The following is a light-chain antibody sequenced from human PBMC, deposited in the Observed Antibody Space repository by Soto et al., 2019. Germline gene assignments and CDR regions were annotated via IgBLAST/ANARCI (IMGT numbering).Light chain of an antibody. Sequence: EIVLTQSPAILSVSPGERATLSCRASQSISRSLAWYQQKPGQAPRLLISDASTRATGIPARFSGSGSGTEFTLTISSLQSEDFAVYYCLQYHYWWTFGQGTKVDI. V-gene: IGKV3-15*01. CDR3: LQYHYWWT. J-gene: IGKJ1*01. CDR1: QSISRS. CDR2: DAS.